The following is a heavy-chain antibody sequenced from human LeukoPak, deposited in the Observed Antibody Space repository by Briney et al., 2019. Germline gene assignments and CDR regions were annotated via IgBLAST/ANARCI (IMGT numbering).Heavy chain of an antibody. Sequence: SVRVSCKASGGTFSSYAISWVRQAPGQGLEWMGGIIPIFGTANYAQRFQGRVTITTDESTSTAYMELSSLRSEDTAVYYCARDYQLNYWGQGTLVTVSS. CDR1: GGTFSSYA. CDR2: IIPIFGTA. J-gene: IGHJ4*02. CDR3: ARDYQLNY. V-gene: IGHV1-69*05. D-gene: IGHD1-1*01.